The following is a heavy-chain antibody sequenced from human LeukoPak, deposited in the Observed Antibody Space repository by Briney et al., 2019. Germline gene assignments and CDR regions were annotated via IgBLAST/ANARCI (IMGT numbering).Heavy chain of an antibody. CDR2: ISYDGSNK. CDR3: AKGEAGYSYGPFDY. J-gene: IGHJ4*02. D-gene: IGHD5-18*01. Sequence: GRSLRLSCAASGFTFSYYVMHWVRQAPGKGLEWVAVISYDGSNKYYADSVKGRFTISRDNSKNTVSLQMNSLRAEDTAVYYCAKGEAGYSYGPFDYWGQGTPVTVSS. CDR1: GFTFSYYV. V-gene: IGHV3-30*18.